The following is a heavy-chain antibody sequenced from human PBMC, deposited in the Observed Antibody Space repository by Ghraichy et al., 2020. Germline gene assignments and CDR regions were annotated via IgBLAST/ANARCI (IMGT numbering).Heavy chain of an antibody. V-gene: IGHV3-23*01. Sequence: GGSLRLSCAASGFTFSSYAMSWVRQAPGQALEWVSAISGSGGSTYYADSVKGRFTISRDNSKNTLYLQMNSLRAEDTAVYYCAKDGSGPRPVYYYGSGSNFDYWGKGTLVTVSS. J-gene: IGHJ4*02. CDR2: ISGSGGST. CDR3: AKDGSGPRPVYYYGSGSNFDY. CDR1: GFTFSSYA. D-gene: IGHD3-10*01.